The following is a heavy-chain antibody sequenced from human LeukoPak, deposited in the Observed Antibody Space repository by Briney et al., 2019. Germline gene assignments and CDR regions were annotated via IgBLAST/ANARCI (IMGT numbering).Heavy chain of an antibody. CDR1: GGSISSASYY. V-gene: IGHV4-61*02. J-gene: IGHJ4*02. D-gene: IGHD1-26*01. CDR2: IYTSGST. CDR3: ASGSYGRDY. Sequence: PSETLSLTCTVSGGSISSASYYSSWIRQPSGKGLDWLGRIYTSGSTNYNPSLKSRVTISVDKSKNQFSLKLSSVTAADTAVYYCASGSYGRDYWGQGTLVTVSS.